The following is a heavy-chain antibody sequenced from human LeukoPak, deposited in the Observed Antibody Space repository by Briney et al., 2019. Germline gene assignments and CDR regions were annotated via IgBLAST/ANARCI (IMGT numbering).Heavy chain of an antibody. Sequence: PSETLSLTCTVSGGSIRSDGSYWSWIRQHPGKGLEWIGYIYYSGSTYYNPSLESRVTISIDTSKNQFSLKLSSLTAADTAVYYCARLGVVTALDYWDQGTLVTVSS. J-gene: IGHJ4*02. CDR2: IYYSGST. D-gene: IGHD2-21*02. CDR3: ARLGVVTALDY. CDR1: GGSIRSDGSY. V-gene: IGHV4-31*03.